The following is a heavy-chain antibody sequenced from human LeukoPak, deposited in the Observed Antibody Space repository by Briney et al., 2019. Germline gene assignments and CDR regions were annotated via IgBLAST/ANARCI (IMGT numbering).Heavy chain of an antibody. CDR1: GFTFSSYA. CDR2: ISGSGGST. J-gene: IGHJ4*02. Sequence: PGGSLRLSCAAPGFTFSSYAMSWVRQAPGKGLECVSVISGSGGSTYYADSVKGRFTISRDNSKNTLYLQMNSLRAEDTAVYYCAKERGYSSSWLRETVWGQGTLVTVSS. V-gene: IGHV3-23*01. D-gene: IGHD6-13*01. CDR3: AKERGYSSSWLRETV.